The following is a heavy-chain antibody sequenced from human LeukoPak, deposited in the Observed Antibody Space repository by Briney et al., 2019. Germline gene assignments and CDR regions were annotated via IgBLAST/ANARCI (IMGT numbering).Heavy chain of an antibody. V-gene: IGHV1-2*02. Sequence: ASVKVSCKASGYTFNDYYIHWVRQAPGQGLEWMGWINPNSGDANYAQKFQGRVTMTRDTSISTGYMELSRLRSDDTAVYYCARGHPGDYWGQGTLVTVSS. CDR2: INPNSGDA. CDR3: ARGHPGDY. J-gene: IGHJ4*02. CDR1: GYTFNDYY.